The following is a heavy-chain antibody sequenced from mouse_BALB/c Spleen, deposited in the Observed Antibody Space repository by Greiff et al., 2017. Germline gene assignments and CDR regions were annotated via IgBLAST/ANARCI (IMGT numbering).Heavy chain of an antibody. J-gene: IGHJ4*01. Sequence: EVQLVESGGGLVKPGGSLKLSCAASGFTFSSYAMSWVRQTPEKRLEWVASISSGGSTYYPDSVKGRFTISRDNARNILYLQMSRLRSEDTAMYYCARGPPMDYWGQGTSVTVSS. CDR1: GFTFSSYA. V-gene: IGHV5-6-5*01. CDR2: ISSGGST. CDR3: ARGPPMDY.